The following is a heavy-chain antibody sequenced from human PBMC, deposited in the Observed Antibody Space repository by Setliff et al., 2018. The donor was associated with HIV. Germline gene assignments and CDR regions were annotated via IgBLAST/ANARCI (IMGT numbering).Heavy chain of an antibody. J-gene: IGHJ6*02. CDR2: IYYNGNA. V-gene: IGHV4-30-2*01. Sequence: LSLTCAVSGGSMRSSGYSWTWIRQAPGKGLEWVGYIYYNGNAYYNPSLKSRVTISVDRSKNQFSLKLSSVTTADTAVYYCARRGDFFYYAMDVWGQGTTVTVSS. CDR3: ARRGDFFYYAMDV. CDR1: GGSMRSSGYS.